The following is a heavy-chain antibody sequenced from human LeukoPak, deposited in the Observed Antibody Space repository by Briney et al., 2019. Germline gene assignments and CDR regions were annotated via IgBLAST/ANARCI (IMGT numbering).Heavy chain of an antibody. J-gene: IGHJ5*02. CDR3: ATGGSGWYRGGWFDP. Sequence: ASVKVSCKVSGYALTELSMHWVRQAPGKGLEWMGGLDPEDGETIYAQKFQGRVTMTEDTSTDTAYMELSSLRSEDTAVYYCATGGSGWYRGGWFDPWGQGTLVTVSS. V-gene: IGHV1-24*01. D-gene: IGHD6-19*01. CDR1: GYALTELS. CDR2: LDPEDGET.